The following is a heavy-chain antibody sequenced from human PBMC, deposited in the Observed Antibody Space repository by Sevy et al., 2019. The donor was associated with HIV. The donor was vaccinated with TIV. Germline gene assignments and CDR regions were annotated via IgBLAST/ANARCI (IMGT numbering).Heavy chain of an antibody. Sequence: GGSLRLSCAASGFTFSSYAMSWVRQAPGKGLEWVSAISGSGGSTYYADSVKGRFTISRDNSKTTLYLQMNSLRAEDTAVYYCAKDAVTFGGVIVKGDAFDIWGQGTMVTVSS. J-gene: IGHJ3*02. V-gene: IGHV3-23*01. CDR3: AKDAVTFGGVIVKGDAFDI. CDR2: ISGSGGST. D-gene: IGHD3-16*02. CDR1: GFTFSSYA.